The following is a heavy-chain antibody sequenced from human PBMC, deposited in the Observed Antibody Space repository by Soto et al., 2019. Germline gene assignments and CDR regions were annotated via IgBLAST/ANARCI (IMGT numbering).Heavy chain of an antibody. CDR3: GRAPLGYYYDSSGYYQKKYYYYYYGMDV. Sequence: SETLSLTCTVSGGSISGYYWSWIRQPPGKGLEWIGYIHYTGSTNYNPSLKSRVTISVDTSKNQFSLKLSSVTAADTAVYYCGRAPLGYYYDSSGYYQKKYYYYYYGMDVGGQGTTVTVSS. CDR2: IHYTGST. D-gene: IGHD3-22*01. CDR1: GGSISGYY. J-gene: IGHJ6*02. V-gene: IGHV4-59*08.